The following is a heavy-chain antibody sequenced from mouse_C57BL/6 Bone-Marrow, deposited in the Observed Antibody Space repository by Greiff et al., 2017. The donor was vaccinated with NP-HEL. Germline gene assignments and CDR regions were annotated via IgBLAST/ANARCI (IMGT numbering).Heavy chain of an antibody. CDR2: IHPNSGST. CDR1: GYTFTSYW. D-gene: IGHD2-3*01. V-gene: IGHV1-64*01. J-gene: IGHJ3*01. CDR3: AGLLAWFAY. Sequence: QVQLQQPGAELVKPGASVKLSCKASGYTFTSYWMHWVKQRPGQGLEWIGMIHPNSGSTNYNEKFKSKATLTVDKSSSIAYMQLSSLTSEDSAVYYCAGLLAWFAYWGQGTLVTVSA.